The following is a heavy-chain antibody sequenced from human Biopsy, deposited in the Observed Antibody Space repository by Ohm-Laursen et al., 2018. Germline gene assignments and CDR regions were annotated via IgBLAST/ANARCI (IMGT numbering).Heavy chain of an antibody. CDR2: ISYNGGST. CDR1: GFTFSDSA. D-gene: IGHD6-19*01. V-gene: IGHV3-23*01. J-gene: IGHJ4*02. CDR3: ALQSVAQMKNFDY. Sequence: SLRLSCSASGFTFSDSAMHWVRQVLGKGLEWVSVISYNGGSTYYADSVKGRFTISRDNSKNTLYLQMNSLRAEDTAVYYCALQSVAQMKNFDYWGQGTLVTVSS.